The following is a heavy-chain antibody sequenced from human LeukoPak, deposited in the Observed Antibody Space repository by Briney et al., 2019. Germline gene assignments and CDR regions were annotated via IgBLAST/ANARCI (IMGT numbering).Heavy chain of an antibody. D-gene: IGHD2-15*01. CDR3: ARLLGYCSGGSCYSGWFDP. CDR1: GYSFTSYW. CDR2: IYPGDSDT. Sequence: GESLKISCQGSGYSFTSYWIGWVRQMPGKGLEWMGIIYPGDSDTRYSPSFQGQVTISADKSISTAYLQWSSLKASDTAMYYCARLLGYCSGGSCYSGWFDPWGQGTLVTVSS. J-gene: IGHJ5*02. V-gene: IGHV5-51*01.